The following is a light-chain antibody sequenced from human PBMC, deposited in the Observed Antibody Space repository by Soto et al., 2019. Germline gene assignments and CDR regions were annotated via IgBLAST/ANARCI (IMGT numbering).Light chain of an antibody. CDR1: ESVSSH. CDR3: QHYNNWPHT. V-gene: IGKV3-15*01. CDR2: GAS. Sequence: ERVMTQSPATLSVSPGERATPSCRPSESVSSHLAWYQQKPGLAPRLLIYGASTRATGVPARFIGSGSGTEFTLTISSLQSEDFAIYYCQHYNNWPHTFGQGTKVDIK. J-gene: IGKJ2*01.